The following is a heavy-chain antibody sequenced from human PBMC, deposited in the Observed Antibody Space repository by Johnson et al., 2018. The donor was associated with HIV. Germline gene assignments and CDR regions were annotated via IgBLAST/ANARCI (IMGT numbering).Heavy chain of an antibody. CDR3: ARVRRSGTYYVDAFDI. CDR2: IKQDGSEI. CDR1: GFTFSSYW. Sequence: VQLVESGGGLVQPGGSLRLSCAASGFTFSSYWMSWVRQAPGKGLEWVANIKQDGSEIYYVDSVKGRFTISRDNAKNSLYLQMNSLRAEDTAVYYCARVRRSGTYYVDAFDIWGQGTMVTVSS. D-gene: IGHD1-26*01. V-gene: IGHV3-7*01. J-gene: IGHJ3*02.